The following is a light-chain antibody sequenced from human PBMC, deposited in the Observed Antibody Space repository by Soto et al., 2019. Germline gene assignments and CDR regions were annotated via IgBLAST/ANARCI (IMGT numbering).Light chain of an antibody. CDR2: EVS. Sequence: QSALTQPASVSGSPGQSITISCTGTTSDVGDYNYVSWYQQHPGEVPKVLIYEVSNRPSGVSYRFSGSKSGNTASLTISGLQAEDEASYYCFSYTTSSAPYVFGTGTKVTVL. CDR3: FSYTTSSAPYV. V-gene: IGLV2-14*01. J-gene: IGLJ1*01. CDR1: TSDVGDYNY.